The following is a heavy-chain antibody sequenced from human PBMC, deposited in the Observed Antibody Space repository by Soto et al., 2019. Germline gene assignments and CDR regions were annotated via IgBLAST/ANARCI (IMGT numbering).Heavy chain of an antibody. CDR3: AKDPEYSSPTYYYYGMDV. D-gene: IGHD6-6*01. J-gene: IGHJ6*02. Sequence: GGSLRLSCAASGFTFSSYAMSWVRQAPGKGLEWVSAISGSGGSTYYADSVKGRFTISRDNSKNTLYLQMNSLRAEDTAVYYCAKDPEYSSPTYYYYGMDVWGQGTTVTVSS. CDR1: GFTFSSYA. CDR2: ISGSGGST. V-gene: IGHV3-23*01.